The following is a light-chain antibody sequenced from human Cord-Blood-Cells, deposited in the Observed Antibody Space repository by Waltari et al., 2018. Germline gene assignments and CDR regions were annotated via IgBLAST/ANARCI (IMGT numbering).Light chain of an antibody. J-gene: IGLJ3*02. CDR2: DVS. V-gene: IGLV2-14*01. CDR1: SSDVGGYNY. Sequence: QSALTQPASVSGSPGQSITISCTGPSSDVGGYNYASWYQQHPGKAPKLMIYDVSNRPSGVSNRFSGSKSGNTASLTISGLQAEDEADYYCSSYTSSSTLGVFGGGTKLTVL. CDR3: SSYTSSSTLGV.